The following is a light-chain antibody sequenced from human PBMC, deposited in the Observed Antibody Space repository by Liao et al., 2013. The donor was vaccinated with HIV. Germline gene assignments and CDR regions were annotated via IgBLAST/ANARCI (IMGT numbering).Light chain of an antibody. CDR3: QVWDSNSDHPYV. V-gene: IGLV3-21*01. Sequence: SYVLTQPPSVSVGPGKTATVTCGGDNIGSKSVHWYQQKPGQAPVLVMYDNSDRPSGIPERISGSNSENTATLTISWVEAGDEADYYCQVWDSNSDHPYVFGTGTKVTVL. CDR1: NIGSKS. J-gene: IGLJ1*01. CDR2: DNS.